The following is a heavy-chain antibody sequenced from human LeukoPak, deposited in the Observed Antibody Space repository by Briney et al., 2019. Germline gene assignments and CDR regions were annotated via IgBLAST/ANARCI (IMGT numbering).Heavy chain of an antibody. CDR3: AKDGYCSGGSCPPNWFDP. J-gene: IGHJ5*02. CDR1: GSTVSSNY. Sequence: GGSLRLSCAASGSTVSSNYMSWVRQAPGKGLEWVSLIYSDGTTYYADSVKGRFTISRDNSKNTLYLQMNGLRAEDTAVYYCAKDGYCSGGSCPPNWFDPWGQGTLVTVSS. D-gene: IGHD2-15*01. V-gene: IGHV3-53*01. CDR2: IYSDGTT.